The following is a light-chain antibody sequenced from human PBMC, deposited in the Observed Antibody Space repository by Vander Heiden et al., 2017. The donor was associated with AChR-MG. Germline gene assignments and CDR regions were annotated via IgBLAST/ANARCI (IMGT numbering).Light chain of an antibody. CDR2: GAS. CDR3: QQYNNGPPLT. J-gene: IGKJ4*01. Sequence: EIVMTQSPATLSGSPGERATLSCRSSQSVSSNLAWYQQKPGQAPRLLIYGASTRAPGTPARFSGSGSGTEFSLTISSLQSEDFAVYYCQQYNNGPPLTFGGGTKVEIK. V-gene: IGKV3D-15*01. CDR1: QSVSSN.